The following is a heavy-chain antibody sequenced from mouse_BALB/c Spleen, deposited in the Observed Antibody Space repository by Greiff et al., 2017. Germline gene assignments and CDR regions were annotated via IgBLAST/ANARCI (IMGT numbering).Heavy chain of an antibody. J-gene: IGHJ3*01. D-gene: IGHD1-1*01. V-gene: IGHV1-7*01. Sequence: VQLQQSGAELAKPGASVKMSCKASGYTFTSYWMHWVKQRPGQGLEWIGYINPSTGYTEYNQKFKDKATLTADKSSSTAYMQLSSLTSEDTAVYYGTDYYCSSYVPFSYWGQGTLVTVSA. CDR3: TDYYCSSYVPFSY. CDR1: GYTFTSYW. CDR2: INPSTGYT.